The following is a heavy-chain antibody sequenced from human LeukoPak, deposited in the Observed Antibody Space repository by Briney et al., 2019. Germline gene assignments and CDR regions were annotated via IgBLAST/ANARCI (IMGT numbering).Heavy chain of an antibody. D-gene: IGHD6-13*01. CDR2: ISSSSSYI. J-gene: IGHJ4*02. CDR3: ARDVQAAAGSY. V-gene: IGHV3-21*01. Sequence: GGSLRLSCAASGFTFSSYSMNWVRQAPGKGLEWVSSISSSSSYIYYADSGKGRFTISRDNAKNSLYLQMNSLRAEDTAVYYCARDVQAAAGSYWGQGTLVTVSS. CDR1: GFTFSSYS.